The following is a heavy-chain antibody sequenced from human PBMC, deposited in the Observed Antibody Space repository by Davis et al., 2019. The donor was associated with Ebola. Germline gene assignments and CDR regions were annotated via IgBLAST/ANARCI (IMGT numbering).Heavy chain of an antibody. D-gene: IGHD1-26*01. CDR1: GFSFSTYH. J-gene: IGHJ4*02. CDR3: ARGREDYLDY. Sequence: PGGSLRLSCAASGFSFSTYHMSRVRQAPGKGLEWVAAISSDGRNKHYADSVRGRVVISRDTSKDTLYLPMSGLRAEDTAVYYCARGREDYLDYWGQGTLVTVSS. CDR2: ISSDGRNK. V-gene: IGHV3-30*09.